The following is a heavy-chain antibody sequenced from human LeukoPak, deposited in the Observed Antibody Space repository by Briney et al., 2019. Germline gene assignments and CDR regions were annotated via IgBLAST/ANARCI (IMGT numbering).Heavy chain of an antibody. V-gene: IGHV3-7*01. CDR3: ARDGTAAGLYFDL. D-gene: IGHD6-13*01. CDR1: GFTFSSYW. Sequence: AGSLRLSCAVSGFTFSSYWRNWVRQAPGKGLEWVASIKQDGGEKSYVDSVKGRFTISRDNAKNSLYLQMSSLRAVDTAVYYCARDGTAAGLYFDLWGQGILVTVSS. CDR2: IKQDGGEK. J-gene: IGHJ4*01.